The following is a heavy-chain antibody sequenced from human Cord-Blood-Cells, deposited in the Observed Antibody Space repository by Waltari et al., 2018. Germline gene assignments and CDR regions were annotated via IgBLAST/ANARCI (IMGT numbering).Heavy chain of an antibody. CDR2: INPNSGGT. Sequence: QVQLVQSGAEVKKPGAPVKVSCKASGYTFTGYYMHWVRQAPGQGLEWMGWINPNSGGTNYAQKFQGRVTMTRDTSISTAYMELSRLRSDDTAVYYCARGAQVLRYFDWLAHFDYWGQGTLVTVSS. CDR3: ARGAQVLRYFDWLAHFDY. J-gene: IGHJ4*02. D-gene: IGHD3-9*01. CDR1: GYTFTGYY. V-gene: IGHV1-2*02.